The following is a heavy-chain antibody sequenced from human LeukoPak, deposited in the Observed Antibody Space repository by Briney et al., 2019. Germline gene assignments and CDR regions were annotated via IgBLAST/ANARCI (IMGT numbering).Heavy chain of an antibody. CDR2: IYSGGGT. J-gene: IGHJ4*02. CDR3: ARASFWFDYSGYYFDF. CDR1: GFTFNNAW. V-gene: IGHV3-66*01. D-gene: IGHD2-15*01. Sequence: PGGSLRLSCAASGFTFNNAWMNWVCQAPGKGLEWVSVIYSGGGTYYADSVKGRFTISRDNSKNTVYLQMNRLRAEDTAVYYCARASFWFDYSGYYFDFWGQGTLVTVSS.